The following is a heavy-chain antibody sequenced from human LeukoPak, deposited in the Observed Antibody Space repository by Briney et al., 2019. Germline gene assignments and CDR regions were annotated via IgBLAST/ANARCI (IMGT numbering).Heavy chain of an antibody. V-gene: IGHV4-38-2*02. CDR2: VFQLQTVRT. J-gene: IGHJ4*02. Sequence: SETLSLTCTVSGSSITSTCDWAWFRQPPGKGLECIATVFQLQTVRTFYNPSLESRVTMSLDTSQNQFSLNLTSVTAADTALYFCARVLHAPKFIDSWGQGTLVTVSS. CDR3: ARVLHAPKFIDS. D-gene: IGHD2-8*01. CDR1: GSSITSTCD.